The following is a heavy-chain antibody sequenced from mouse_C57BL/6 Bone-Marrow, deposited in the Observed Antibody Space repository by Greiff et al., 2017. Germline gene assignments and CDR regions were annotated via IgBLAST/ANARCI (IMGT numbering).Heavy chain of an antibody. CDR2: IHPNSGST. CDR1: GYTFTSYW. J-gene: IGHJ2*01. V-gene: IGHV1-64*01. D-gene: IGHD1-1*01. CDR3: ARSGSYYYGKADY. Sequence: VQLQQPGAELVKPGASVKLSCKASGYTFTSYWMHWVKQRPGQGLEWIGMIHPNSGSTNYNEKFKSKATLTVDKSSSTAYMQLSSLTSEDSAVYYCARSGSYYYGKADYWGQGTTLTVSS.